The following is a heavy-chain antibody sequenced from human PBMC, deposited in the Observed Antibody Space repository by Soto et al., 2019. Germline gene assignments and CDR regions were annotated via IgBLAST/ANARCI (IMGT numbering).Heavy chain of an antibody. CDR1: GGTFISYA. Sequence: QVQLVQSGAEVKKPGSSVKVSCKASGGTFISYAITWMRQAPGQGLEWMGTIIPVFGTANYAQNLRGRVTMTADDSTSTAYMELSSLGSDDTAVYYCAGGPPRHNSGWYYDSWGQGTLVSVSS. V-gene: IGHV1-69*18. J-gene: IGHJ4*02. CDR2: IIPVFGTA. D-gene: IGHD6-19*01. CDR3: AGGPPRHNSGWYYDS.